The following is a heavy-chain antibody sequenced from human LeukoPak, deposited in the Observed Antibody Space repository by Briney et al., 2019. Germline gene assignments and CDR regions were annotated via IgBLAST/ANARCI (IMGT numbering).Heavy chain of an antibody. CDR3: ARPSAMPWDYYYYMDV. D-gene: IGHD2-2*01. J-gene: IGHJ6*03. CDR2: ISSSCSTT. V-gene: IGHV3-48*03. Sequence: QPGGSLSLSCVASGFTFSSYEINWVRQAPGQGLGLVSYISSSCSTTFYADSVKGRFTISRDNAKNSLYLQMNSLRAEDTAVYYCARPSAMPWDYYYYMDVWGKGTTVTVSS. CDR1: GFTFSSYE.